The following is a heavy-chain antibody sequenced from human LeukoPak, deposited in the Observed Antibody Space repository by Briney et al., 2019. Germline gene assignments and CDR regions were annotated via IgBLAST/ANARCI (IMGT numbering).Heavy chain of an antibody. J-gene: IGHJ6*03. CDR3: ARDDYVWGVNYYYYYMDV. CDR2: IKQDGSEK. D-gene: IGHD3-16*01. Sequence: GGSLRLSCAASEFSVGSNYMTWVRQAPGKGLERVANIKQDGSEKYYVDSVKGRFTISRDNAKNSLYLQMNSLRAEDTAVYYCARDDYVWGVNYYYYYMDVWGKGTTVTVSS. CDR1: EFSVGSNY. V-gene: IGHV3-7*01.